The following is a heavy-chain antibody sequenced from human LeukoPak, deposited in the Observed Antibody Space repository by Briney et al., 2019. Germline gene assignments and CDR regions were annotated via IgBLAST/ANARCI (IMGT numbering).Heavy chain of an antibody. V-gene: IGHV4-59*01. CDR1: GGSISSYY. J-gene: IGHJ4*02. CDR2: IYYSGST. CDR3: ARVTYYFDY. Sequence: SETLSLTCTVSGGSISSYYWSWIRQPPGKGLEWIGYIYYSGSTKYNPSLKSRVTISVDTSKDQFSLKLNSVTAADTAVYYCARVTYYFDYWGQGTLVTVSS.